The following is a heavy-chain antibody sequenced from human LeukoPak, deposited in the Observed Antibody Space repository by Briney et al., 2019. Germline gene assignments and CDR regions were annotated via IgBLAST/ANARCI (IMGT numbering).Heavy chain of an antibody. CDR1: GFTFSDHY. CDR3: VALLRGIGY. CDR2: SRNEGHSYST. J-gene: IGHJ4*02. D-gene: IGHD3-10*01. V-gene: IGHV3-72*01. Sequence: GGSLRLSCAVSGFTFSDHYMDWVRQAPGKGLEWIGRSRNEGHSYSTDFAASVRGRASLSRDHTRNSLYLQINSLRTDDTAVYYCVALLRGIGYWGQGTLVTVSS.